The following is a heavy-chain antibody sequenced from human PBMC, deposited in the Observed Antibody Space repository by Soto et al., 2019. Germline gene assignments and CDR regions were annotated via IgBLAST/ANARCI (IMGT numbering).Heavy chain of an antibody. CDR3: EAGVTYFDY. D-gene: IGHD2-21*02. J-gene: IGHJ4*02. V-gene: IGHV3-30-3*01. Sequence: QVQLVESGGGVVQPGRSLRLSCAASGFTFSSYAMQWVRQAPGKGLEWVAVISYDGSNKYYADSVKGRFTISRDNSKNTLYLQMNSLRAEDTAVYYCEAGVTYFDYWGQGTLVTVSS. CDR1: GFTFSSYA. CDR2: ISYDGSNK.